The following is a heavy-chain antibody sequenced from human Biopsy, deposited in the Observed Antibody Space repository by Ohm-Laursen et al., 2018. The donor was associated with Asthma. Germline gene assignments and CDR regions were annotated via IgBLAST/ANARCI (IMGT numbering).Heavy chain of an antibody. J-gene: IGHJ6*02. CDR2: IYYSGTT. CDR1: SGSGGYMRSGNYY. Sequence: GTLSLTCSLSSGSGGYMRSGNYYWGWIRQPPGKGLEWIGRIYYSGTTYYNPSLELLVTVSADTTKNQFPLKLTSVTAADTAVYYCVRGSSSWHHGPFHYYYGLDVWGQGTTATVSS. V-gene: IGHV4-39*01. D-gene: IGHD6-13*01. CDR3: VRGSSSWHHGPFHYYYGLDV.